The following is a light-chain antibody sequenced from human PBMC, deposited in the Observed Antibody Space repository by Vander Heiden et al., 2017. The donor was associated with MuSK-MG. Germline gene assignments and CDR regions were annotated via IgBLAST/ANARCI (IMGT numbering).Light chain of an antibody. CDR2: AAS. CDR1: QSISSY. V-gene: IGKV1-39*01. Sequence: DIQMTQSPSSLSASVGDRVTIPCRASQSISSYLNWYQQKPGKAPKLLIYAASSLQSGVPSRFSGSGSGTDFTLTISSLKPEDFATYYCQKRESSTITVGQGTRREIK. J-gene: IGKJ5*01. CDR3: QKRESSTIT.